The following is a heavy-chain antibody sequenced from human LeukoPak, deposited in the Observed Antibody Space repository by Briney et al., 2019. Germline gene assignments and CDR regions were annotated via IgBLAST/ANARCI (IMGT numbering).Heavy chain of an antibody. Sequence: GGSLRLSCAASGFTFSSYSMNWVRQAPGKGLEWVSSISSSSSSIYYADSVKGRFTISRDNAKNSLYLQMNSLRAEDTAVYYCARDSEDGALGVVHYYYMDVWGKGTTVTVSS. D-gene: IGHD2-15*01. CDR1: GFTFSSYS. CDR2: ISSSSSSI. CDR3: ARDSEDGALGVVHYYYMDV. V-gene: IGHV3-21*01. J-gene: IGHJ6*03.